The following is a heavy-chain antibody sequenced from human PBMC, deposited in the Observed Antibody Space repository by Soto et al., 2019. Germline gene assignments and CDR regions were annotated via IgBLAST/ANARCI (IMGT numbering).Heavy chain of an antibody. J-gene: IGHJ4*02. Sequence: HPGGSLRLSCAASGFTFSSYGMHWVRQAPGKGLEWVAVISYDGSNKYYADSVKGRFTISRDNSKNTLYLQMNSLRAEDTAVYYCAKDKRRFLEWLLFDYWGQGTLVTVSS. CDR3: AKDKRRFLEWLLFDY. V-gene: IGHV3-30*18. D-gene: IGHD3-3*01. CDR2: ISYDGSNK. CDR1: GFTFSSYG.